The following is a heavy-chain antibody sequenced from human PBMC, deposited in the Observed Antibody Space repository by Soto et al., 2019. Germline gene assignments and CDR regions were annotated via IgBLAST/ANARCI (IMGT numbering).Heavy chain of an antibody. D-gene: IGHD2-8*01. J-gene: IGHJ5*02. CDR1: GGSISSGGYY. V-gene: IGHV4-31*03. CDR3: ARDHTTKYCTNGVCSGFWFHP. Sequence: QVQLQESGPGLVKPSQTLSLTCTVSGGSISSGGYYWSWIRQHPGKGLEWIGYIYYSGSTYYNPSLKSRVTISVDTSKNQFSLKLSSVTAADTAVYSCARDHTTKYCTNGVCSGFWFHPWGQGTLVTVSS. CDR2: IYYSGST.